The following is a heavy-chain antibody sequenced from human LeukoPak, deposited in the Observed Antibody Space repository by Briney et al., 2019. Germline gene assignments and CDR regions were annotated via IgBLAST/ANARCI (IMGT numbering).Heavy chain of an antibody. D-gene: IGHD1-26*01. J-gene: IGHJ4*02. V-gene: IGHV4-30-4*01. CDR2: IYYSGST. CDR1: GGSISSGDYY. Sequence: PSETLSLTCTVSGGSISSGDYYWSWIRQPPGKGLEWIGYIYYSGSTYYNPSLKSRVTISVDTSKNQFSLKLSSVTAADTAVYYCASWGSGSCRALNYWGQGTLVTVSS. CDR3: ASWGSGSCRALNY.